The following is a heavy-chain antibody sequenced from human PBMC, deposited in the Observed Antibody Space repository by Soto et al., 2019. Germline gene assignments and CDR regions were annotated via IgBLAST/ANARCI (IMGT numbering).Heavy chain of an antibody. J-gene: IGHJ6*02. CDR1: GFTFTSSA. CDR3: AADGSGSYYGLYYYYGMDV. V-gene: IGHV1-58*01. D-gene: IGHD3-10*01. Sequence: GASVKVSCKASGFTFTSSAVQWVRQARGQRLEWIGWIAVGSGNTNYAQKFQERVTITRDMSTSTAYMELSSLRSEDTAVYYCAADGSGSYYGLYYYYGMDVWGQGTTVTVSS. CDR2: IAVGSGNT.